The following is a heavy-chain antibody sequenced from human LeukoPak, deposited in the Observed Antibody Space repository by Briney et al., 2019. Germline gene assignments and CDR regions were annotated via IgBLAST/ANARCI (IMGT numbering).Heavy chain of an antibody. J-gene: IGHJ4*02. Sequence: GASVKVSCKASGFTFTSSAVQWVRQARGQRLEWIGWIVVGSGNTNYAQKFQERVTITRDMSTSTAHMELSSLRSEDTAVYYCAAAVDSSGYYYRALFDYWGQGTLVTVSS. V-gene: IGHV1-58*01. CDR1: GFTFTSSA. CDR3: AAAVDSSGYYYRALFDY. D-gene: IGHD3-22*01. CDR2: IVVGSGNT.